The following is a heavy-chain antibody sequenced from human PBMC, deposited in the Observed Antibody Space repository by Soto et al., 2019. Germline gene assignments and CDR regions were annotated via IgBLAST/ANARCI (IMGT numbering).Heavy chain of an antibody. CDR3: AREGGYVDY. CDR2: IDESGDS. V-gene: IGHV4-39*02. Sequence: SETLSLTCTVSGGPIRSSSHYWGWIRQSPGTGLEWIGSIDESGDSYYNPSLKSRVTIFVDTSKNQFSLKLISVTGADSAIYYCAREGGYVDYWGQGTLVTAPQ. D-gene: IGHD1-1*01. CDR1: GGPIRSSSHY. J-gene: IGHJ4*02.